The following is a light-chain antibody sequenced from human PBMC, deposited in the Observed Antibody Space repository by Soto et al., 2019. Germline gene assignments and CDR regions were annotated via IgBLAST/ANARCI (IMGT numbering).Light chain of an antibody. Sequence: EVVMRQSPATLSVSPGEGATLSCRATHGIGDTLAWYQHKHGDPAPRLIYDNSTRATGVTPRSSSSGSGTEFSPPINSLQSEDFAVYFCQQYDNLPLTFGAGTKVDIK. J-gene: IGKJ3*01. CDR2: DNS. V-gene: IGKV3-15*01. CDR3: QQYDNLPLT. CDR1: HGIGDT.